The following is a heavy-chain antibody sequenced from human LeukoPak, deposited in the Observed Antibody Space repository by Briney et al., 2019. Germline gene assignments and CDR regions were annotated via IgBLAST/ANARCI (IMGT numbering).Heavy chain of an antibody. D-gene: IGHD1-14*01. CDR1: GGSISSSSYY. V-gene: IGHV4-39*07. CDR2: IYYSGST. J-gene: IGHJ5*02. CDR3: ARDLRKFWFDP. Sequence: SETLSLTCTVSGGSISSSSYYWGWIRQPPGKGLEWIGSIYYSGSTYYNPSLKSRVTISVDTSKNQFSLKLSSVTAADTAVYYCARDLRKFWFDPWGQGTLVTVSS.